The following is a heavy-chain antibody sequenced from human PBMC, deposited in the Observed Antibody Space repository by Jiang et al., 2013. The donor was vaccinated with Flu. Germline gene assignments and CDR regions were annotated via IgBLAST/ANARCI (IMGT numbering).Heavy chain of an antibody. Sequence: SGGSIDSGGYYWTWIRHHPGKGLEWIGYIHHTGGTFYNPSLQSRISMSVDTSKNQFSLRLASVTAADTAVYYCARAELSASFTPNFDDWGQGTPGHRFL. V-gene: IGHV4-31*02. CDR2: IHHTGGT. D-gene: IGHD2/OR15-2a*01. J-gene: IGHJ4*02. CDR1: GGSIDSGGYY. CDR3: ARAELSASFTPNFDD.